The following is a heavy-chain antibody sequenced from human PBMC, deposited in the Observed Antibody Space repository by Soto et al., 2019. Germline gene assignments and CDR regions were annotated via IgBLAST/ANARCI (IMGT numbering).Heavy chain of an antibody. CDR2: IWYDGSNK. Sequence: QVQLVESGGGVVQPGRSLRLSCAASGFTFSSYGMHWVRQAPGKGLEWVAVIWYDGSNKYYADSVKGRFTISRDNSKNTLYLQMNSLRAEDTAVYYCAGDDAVSGTGFDYWGQGTLVTVSS. CDR3: AGDDAVSGTGFDY. D-gene: IGHD6-19*01. CDR1: GFTFSSYG. J-gene: IGHJ4*02. V-gene: IGHV3-33*01.